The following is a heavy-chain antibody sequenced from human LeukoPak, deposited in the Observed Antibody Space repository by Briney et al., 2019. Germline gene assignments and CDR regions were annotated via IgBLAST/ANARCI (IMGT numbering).Heavy chain of an antibody. CDR2: MPNDIRNN. J-gene: IGHJ4*02. CDR3: ATSRDFYDTSGYYPYYFDC. D-gene: IGHD3-22*01. Sequence: GGSLRLSCAASGFTFSSYAMHWVRQAPDKGLEWVAVMPNDIRNNYYAESVKGRFTISRDNSKNTLYLQMNSLRTEDTAVYYCATSRDFYDTSGYYPYYFDCWGQGTLVTVSS. V-gene: IGHV3-30*03. CDR1: GFTFSSYA.